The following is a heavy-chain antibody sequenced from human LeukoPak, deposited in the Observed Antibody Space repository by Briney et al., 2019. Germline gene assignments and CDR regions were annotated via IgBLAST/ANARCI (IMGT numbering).Heavy chain of an antibody. V-gene: IGHV5-10-1*01. J-gene: IGHJ4*02. CDR1: GYIFTSYW. CDR3: ARVRGYYDSSGHFDY. Sequence: GESLKISCKGSGYIFTSYWISWVRQMPGKGLEWMGRIDPSDSYTNYSPSFQGHVTISADKSISTAYLQWSSLKASDTAMYYCARVRGYYDSSGHFDYWGQGTLVTVSS. D-gene: IGHD3-22*01. CDR2: IDPSDSYT.